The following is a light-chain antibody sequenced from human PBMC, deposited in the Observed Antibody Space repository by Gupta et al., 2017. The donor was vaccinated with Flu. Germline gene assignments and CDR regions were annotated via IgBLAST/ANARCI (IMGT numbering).Light chain of an antibody. CDR1: QGRRDRDGNNS. Sequence: VTLGKPASISCCTSQGRRDRDGNNSLNWFQQRPGQAPRRLIYKGSNRDYGVPDSFSGNGSDTDFTLKISSVEAEDAGVYYCRQGTRWPYTFGQGTKLDIK. CDR2: KGS. V-gene: IGKV2-30*01. J-gene: IGKJ2*01. CDR3: RQGTRWPYT.